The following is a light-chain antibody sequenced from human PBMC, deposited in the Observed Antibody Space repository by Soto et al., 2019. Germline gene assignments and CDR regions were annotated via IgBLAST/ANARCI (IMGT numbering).Light chain of an antibody. CDR1: SSDVGSYNR. V-gene: IGLV2-18*02. J-gene: IGLJ3*02. CDR2: EVS. CDR3: SSYAGTNTVL. Sequence: QSALTQPPSVSGSPGQSVTISCTGTSSDVGSYNRVSWYQQPPGTAPKLMIFEVSNRPSGVPDRFSGSKSGNTASLTISGLQAEDEADYYCSSYAGTNTVLFGGGTKLTVL.